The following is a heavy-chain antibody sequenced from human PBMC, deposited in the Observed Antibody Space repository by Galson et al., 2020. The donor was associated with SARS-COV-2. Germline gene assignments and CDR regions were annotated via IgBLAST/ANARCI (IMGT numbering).Heavy chain of an antibody. CDR1: GYIFTGYY. CDR3: AHDYGGNSGPFDI. CDR2: INPNTGGT. Sequence: ASVKVSCKASGYIFTGYYLHWVRQTPGQGLEWMGRINPNTGGTKYAQEFQGRVTVTRDTSISAAYMELNRLSSDDTAVYYCAHDYGGNSGPFDIWGQGTLVTVSS. D-gene: IGHD2-21*02. V-gene: IGHV1-2*06. J-gene: IGHJ3*02.